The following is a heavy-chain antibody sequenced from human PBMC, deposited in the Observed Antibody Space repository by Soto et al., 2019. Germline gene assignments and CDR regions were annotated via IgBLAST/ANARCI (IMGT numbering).Heavy chain of an antibody. J-gene: IGHJ6*02. CDR2: ILYTGNT. CDR1: GASISSNF. Sequence: QVQLQESGPGLVKPSETLSLTCSVSGASISSNFWSWIRQPPGKGLEWLGYILYTGNTNYNPSIKTRVTMSVDTSKNQVSLDLTSVTTADTAVYYCARAAYGSGNYYAPHYYYAMDVWGQGTTVTVSS. D-gene: IGHD3-10*01. V-gene: IGHV4-59*01. CDR3: ARAAYGSGNYYAPHYYYAMDV.